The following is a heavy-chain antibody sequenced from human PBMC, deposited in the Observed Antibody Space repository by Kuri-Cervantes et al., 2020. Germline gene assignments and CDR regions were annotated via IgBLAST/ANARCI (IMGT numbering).Heavy chain of an antibody. J-gene: IGHJ4*02. CDR2: INHSGST. V-gene: IGHV4-34*01. CDR3: ARGSGSYCDY. Sequence: SETLSLTCAVYGGFFSGYYWTWIRQPPGKGLEWIGEINHSGSTNYNPSLKSRLSMSIDTSKNQFSLKLSYVTAADTAVYYCARGSGSYCDYWGQGTLVTVSS. CDR1: GGFFSGYY. D-gene: IGHD1-26*01.